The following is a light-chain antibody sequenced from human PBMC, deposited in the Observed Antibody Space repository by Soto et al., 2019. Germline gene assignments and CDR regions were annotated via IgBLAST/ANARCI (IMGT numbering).Light chain of an antibody. CDR1: STDFGGNNY. J-gene: IGLJ3*02. CDR3: CSWAGNSLV. Sequence: QSALTQPRSVSGSPEQSVTISCTGTSTDFGGNNYVPWYQQHPGKAPKIKIYDVSKRPSGVPDRFSGSKSGNTASLTISGLQAEDEADYYCCSWAGNSLVFGGGTKVTVL. V-gene: IGLV2-11*01. CDR2: DVS.